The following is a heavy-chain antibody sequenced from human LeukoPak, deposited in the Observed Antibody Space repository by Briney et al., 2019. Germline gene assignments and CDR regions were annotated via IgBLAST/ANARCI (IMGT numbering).Heavy chain of an antibody. D-gene: IGHD3-3*01. V-gene: IGHV1-8*02. CDR2: MNPNSGNT. Sequence: ASVKVSCKASGGTFSSYAISWVRQAPGQGLEWMGWMNPNSGNTGYAQKFQGRVTMTRNTSISTAYMELSSLRSEGTAVYYCARGYDFWSGYSPPFDYWGQGTLVTVSS. CDR3: ARGYDFWSGYSPPFDY. CDR1: GGTFSSYA. J-gene: IGHJ4*02.